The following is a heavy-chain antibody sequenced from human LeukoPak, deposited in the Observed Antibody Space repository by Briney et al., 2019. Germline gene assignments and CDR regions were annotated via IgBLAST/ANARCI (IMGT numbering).Heavy chain of an antibody. Sequence: PGGSLRLSCAASGFVFEDYTMHWVRQPPGKGLEWVSLISSDAATINSTDSVRGRFTISRDNTKNSLYLQMNSLRPEDTALYYCVKDMGDYSIGWYGPFEIWGQGTMVTVSS. CDR3: VKDMGDYSIGWYGPFEI. CDR2: ISSDAATI. CDR1: GFVFEDYT. V-gene: IGHV3-43*01. D-gene: IGHD6-19*01. J-gene: IGHJ3*02.